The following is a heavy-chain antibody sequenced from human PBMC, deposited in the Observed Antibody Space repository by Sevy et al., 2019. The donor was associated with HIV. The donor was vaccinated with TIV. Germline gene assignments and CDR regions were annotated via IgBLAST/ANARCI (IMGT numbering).Heavy chain of an antibody. CDR3: ARVSDTAMAPEYFQH. J-gene: IGHJ1*01. V-gene: IGHV3-21*01. CDR2: ISSSSSYI. D-gene: IGHD5-18*01. Sequence: GGSLRLSCAASGFTFSSYSMNWVRQAPGKGLEWVSSISSSSSYIYYADSVKGRFTISRDNAKNSLYLQMNSLRAEDTAVYYCARVSDTAMAPEYFQHWGHGTLVTVSS. CDR1: GFTFSSYS.